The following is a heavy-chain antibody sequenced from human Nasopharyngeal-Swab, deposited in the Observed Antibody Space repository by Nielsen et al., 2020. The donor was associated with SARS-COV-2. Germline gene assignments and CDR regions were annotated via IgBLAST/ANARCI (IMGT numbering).Heavy chain of an antibody. Sequence: SETLSLTCAVYGGSFSGYYWSWIRQPPGKGLEWIGEISHSGSTNYNPSLKSRVTISVDTSKNQFSLKLSSVTAADTAVYYCASFGAYCGDDCSYYFDYWGQGTLVTVSS. J-gene: IGHJ4*02. CDR2: ISHSGST. D-gene: IGHD2-21*02. V-gene: IGHV4-34*01. CDR3: ASFGAYCGDDCSYYFDY. CDR1: GGSFSGYY.